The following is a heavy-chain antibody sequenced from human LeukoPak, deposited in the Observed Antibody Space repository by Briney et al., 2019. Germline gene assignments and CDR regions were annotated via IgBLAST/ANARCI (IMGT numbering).Heavy chain of an antibody. CDR3: AREGPDTFYFDS. D-gene: IGHD3-9*01. CDR1: GYTFTSYG. J-gene: IGHJ4*02. CDR2: IIAYNGNT. V-gene: IGHV1-18*01. Sequence: ASVKVSCKASGYTFTSYGISWVRQAPGQGLEWMGWIIAYNGNTNYAQKLQGRVTITRDKSTSTVYMELSSLTSEDTAVYYCAREGPDTFYFDSWGQGTLVTVSS.